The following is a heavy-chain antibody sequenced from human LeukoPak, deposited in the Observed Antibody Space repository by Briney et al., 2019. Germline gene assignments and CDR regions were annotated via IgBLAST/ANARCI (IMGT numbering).Heavy chain of an antibody. CDR1: GYTLTELS. V-gene: IGHV1-24*01. CDR3: ATENYGGNSVDFDY. Sequence: GASVKVSCKVSGYTLTELSMHWVRQAPGKGLEWMGGFDPEDGETIYAQKFQGRVTMTEDTSTDTAYMELSSLRSEDTAVYYCATENYGGNSVDFDYWGQGTLVTVSS. D-gene: IGHD4-23*01. J-gene: IGHJ4*02. CDR2: FDPEDGET.